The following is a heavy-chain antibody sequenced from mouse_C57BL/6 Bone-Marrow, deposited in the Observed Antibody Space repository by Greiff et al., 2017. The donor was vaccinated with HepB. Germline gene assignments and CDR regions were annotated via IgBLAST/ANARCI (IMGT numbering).Heavy chain of an antibody. CDR1: GFTFSDFY. Sequence: EVKLVESGGGLVQSGRSLRLSCATSGFTFSDFYMEWVRQAPGKGLEWIAASRNKANDYTTEYSASVKGRFIVSRDTSQSILYLQMNALRAEDTAIYYCARETGGAMDYWGQGTSVTVSS. J-gene: IGHJ4*01. CDR3: ARETGGAMDY. CDR2: SRNKANDYTT. D-gene: IGHD3-2*01. V-gene: IGHV7-1*01.